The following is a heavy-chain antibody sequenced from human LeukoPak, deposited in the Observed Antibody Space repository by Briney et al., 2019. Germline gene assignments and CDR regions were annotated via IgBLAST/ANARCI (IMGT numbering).Heavy chain of an antibody. Sequence: SETLSLTCNVSADSITSGGFYWAWIRHSPGKGREWIGNVYYSGTTQYNPSRKGRVTISMDMSKNQFSLNLNSVSVTDTAIYYCARRDYAAWFDPWGQGTLVTVSS. D-gene: IGHD4/OR15-4a*01. CDR2: VYYSGTT. CDR1: ADSITSGGFY. J-gene: IGHJ5*02. V-gene: IGHV4-39*01. CDR3: ARRDYAAWFDP.